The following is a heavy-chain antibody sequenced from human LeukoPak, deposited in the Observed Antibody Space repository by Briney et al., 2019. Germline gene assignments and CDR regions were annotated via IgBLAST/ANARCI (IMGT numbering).Heavy chain of an antibody. CDR3: ARFSGIYGHDS. D-gene: IGHD3-10*01. V-gene: IGHV4-4*07. Sequence: PSETLSLTCTVSGVSVTSFYWSWIRQPAGKGLEWIGRFFSSGNTNYNPSFKSRATISVDKSKNQFSLKLTSVTAADTAVYYRARFSGIYGHDSWGQGTLVSVSS. J-gene: IGHJ4*02. CDR1: GVSVTSFY. CDR2: FFSSGNT.